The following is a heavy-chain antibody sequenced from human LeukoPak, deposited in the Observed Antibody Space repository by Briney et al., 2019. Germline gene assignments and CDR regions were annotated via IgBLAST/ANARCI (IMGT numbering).Heavy chain of an antibody. Sequence: AGGSLRLSCAASGFTFSSYSMNWVRQAPGKGLEWVSYISSSSSTIYYADSVKGRFTISRDNAKNSLYLQMNSLRAEDTAVYYCARETYYYDSSGYYLPFDYWGHGTLVTVSS. CDR1: GFTFSSYS. V-gene: IGHV3-48*04. CDR2: ISSSSSTI. J-gene: IGHJ4*01. CDR3: ARETYYYDSSGYYLPFDY. D-gene: IGHD3-22*01.